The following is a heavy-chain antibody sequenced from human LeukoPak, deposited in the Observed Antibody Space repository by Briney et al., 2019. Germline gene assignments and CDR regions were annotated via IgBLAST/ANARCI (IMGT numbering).Heavy chain of an antibody. CDR2: IYYSGST. CDR1: GGSISSSSYY. J-gene: IGHJ5*02. D-gene: IGHD2-15*01. CDR3: ARRYCSGGSCYREYFDP. Sequence: SETLSLTCTVSGGSISSSSYYWGWIRQPPGKGLEWIGSIYYSGSTYYNPSLKSRVTISVDTSKNQFSLKLSSVTAADTAVYSCARRYCSGGSCYREYFDPWGQGTLVTVSS. V-gene: IGHV4-39*01.